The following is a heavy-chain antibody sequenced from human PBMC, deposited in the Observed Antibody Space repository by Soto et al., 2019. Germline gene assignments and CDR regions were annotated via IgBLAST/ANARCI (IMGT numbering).Heavy chain of an antibody. CDR2: INPSGGST. V-gene: IGHV1-46*01. Sequence: ASVKVSCKASGYTFTSYYMHWVRQAAGQGLEWMGIINPSGGSTSYAQKFQGRVTMTRNTSTSTAYMELSSLRSEDTAVYYCATGGLSGYSRLGYWGQGTLVTVSS. D-gene: IGHD2-2*03. CDR3: ATGGLSGYSRLGY. J-gene: IGHJ4*02. CDR1: GYTFTSYY.